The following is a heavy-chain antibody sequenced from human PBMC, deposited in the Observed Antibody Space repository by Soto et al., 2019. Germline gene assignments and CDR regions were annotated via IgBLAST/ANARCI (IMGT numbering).Heavy chain of an antibody. Sequence: SETLSLTCTVSGDSIIGYYWSWIRQSPGKGLEWIGCIYSSGSTNYNPSLKSRVTLSVDTSKNQFSLKLPSMTAAGTAMYYCARPLASAGYTYGNFDSWGQGTLVTVSS. CDR1: GDSIIGYY. D-gene: IGHD5-18*01. J-gene: IGHJ4*02. V-gene: IGHV4-59*01. CDR3: ARPLASAGYTYGNFDS. CDR2: IYSSGST.